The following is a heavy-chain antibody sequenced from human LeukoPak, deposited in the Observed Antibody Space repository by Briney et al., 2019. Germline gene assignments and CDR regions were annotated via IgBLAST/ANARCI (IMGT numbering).Heavy chain of an antibody. Sequence: PGGSLRLSCAASGFTFSSYAMHWVRQAPGKGLEWVAVISYDGSIKYYADSVKGRFNISRDNSKNTLYLQINSLRAEATAVYYCASRSPRLPTAMVNFRRDYWGQGTLVTVSS. CDR3: ASRSPRLPTAMVNFRRDY. CDR2: ISYDGSIK. J-gene: IGHJ4*02. V-gene: IGHV3-30-3*01. D-gene: IGHD5-18*01. CDR1: GFTFSSYA.